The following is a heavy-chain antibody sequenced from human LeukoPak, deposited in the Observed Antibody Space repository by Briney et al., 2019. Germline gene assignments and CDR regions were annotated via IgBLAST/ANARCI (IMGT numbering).Heavy chain of an antibody. V-gene: IGHV4-39*07. CDR2: IYYSGST. D-gene: IGHD6-13*01. J-gene: IGHJ4*02. CDR1: GGSISSSSYY. Sequence: SETLSLTCTVSGGSISSSSYYWGWILQPPGKGLEWIGSIYYSGSTYYNPSLKSRVTISVDTSKNQFSLKLSSVTAADTAVYYCARDRYSSSWYAQKEFYDYWGQGTLVTVSS. CDR3: ARDRYSSSWYAQKEFYDY.